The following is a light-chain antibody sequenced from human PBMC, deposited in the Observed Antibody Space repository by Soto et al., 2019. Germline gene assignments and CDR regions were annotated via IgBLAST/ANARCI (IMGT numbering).Light chain of an antibody. CDR2: DTF. Sequence: EIVLTQSPDTLSLSPGERDTLSCRASQSVSSYLAWYQQKPGQALRLLIYDTFKRAPGIPAMFSGSGAGTDFTLIISSLEPEDFAVYYWVQRRTWPWTVGQGSKVEI. CDR1: QSVSSY. J-gene: IGKJ1*01. CDR3: VQRRTWPWT. V-gene: IGKV3-11*01.